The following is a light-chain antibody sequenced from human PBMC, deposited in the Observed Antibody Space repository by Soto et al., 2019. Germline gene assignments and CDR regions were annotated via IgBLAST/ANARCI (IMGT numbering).Light chain of an antibody. CDR3: CSYAGSYTFV. J-gene: IGLJ1*01. V-gene: IGLV2-11*01. CDR1: SSDIGGYNY. CDR2: VVT. Sequence: QSALTQPRSVSGSPGQSVTISCTGTSSDIGGYNYVSWYQQHPGKAPNLMIYVVTKRPSGVPDRFSGSKSGNTASLTISGLQTEDEADYSCCSYAGSYTFVFGTGTKVTVL.